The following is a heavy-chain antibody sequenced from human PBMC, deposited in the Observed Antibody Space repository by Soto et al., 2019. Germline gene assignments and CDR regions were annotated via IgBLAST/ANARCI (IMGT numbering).Heavy chain of an antibody. CDR2: IIPIFDTA. Sequence: QVQLVQSGAEVKKPGSSVRVSCKASGGTFSSYAISWVRQAPGQGLEWMGGIIPIFDTADYAQKFQGRGTITADESTSTAYMELSSLRSEDTAVYYCATLPMATITYYSGMDVWGQGTTVTVSS. D-gene: IGHD5-12*01. CDR1: GGTFSSYA. V-gene: IGHV1-69*12. CDR3: ATLPMATITYYSGMDV. J-gene: IGHJ6*02.